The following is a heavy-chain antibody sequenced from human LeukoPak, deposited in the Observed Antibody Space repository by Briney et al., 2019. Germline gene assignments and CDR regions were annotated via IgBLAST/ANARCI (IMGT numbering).Heavy chain of an antibody. J-gene: IGHJ4*02. CDR3: ARDPAGYCSGGSCYKE. V-gene: IGHV3-48*01. Sequence: PGGSLRLSCAASGFTFSSYSMNWVRQAPGKGLEWVSYISSSSSTIYYADSVEGRFTISRDNAKNSLYLQMNSLRAEDTAVYYCARDPAGYCSGGSCYKEWGQGTLVTVSS. CDR2: ISSSSSTI. D-gene: IGHD2-15*01. CDR1: GFTFSSYS.